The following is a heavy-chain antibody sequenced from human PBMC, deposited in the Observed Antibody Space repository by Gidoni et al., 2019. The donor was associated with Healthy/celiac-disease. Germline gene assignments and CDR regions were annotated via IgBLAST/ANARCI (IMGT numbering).Heavy chain of an antibody. CDR1: GGSISSRGYY. V-gene: IGHV4-31*03. CDR2: IYYSGST. CDR3: ARQRLVYCSGGSCYGELDY. Sequence: QVQLQASGPGLLKPSQTLSLTCTVSGGSISSRGYYWSWIRQHPGKGLEWIGYIYYSGSTYYNPSLKSRVTISVDTSKNQFSLKLSSVTAADTAVYYCARQRLVYCSGGSCYGELDYWGQGTLVTVSS. J-gene: IGHJ4*02. D-gene: IGHD2-15*01.